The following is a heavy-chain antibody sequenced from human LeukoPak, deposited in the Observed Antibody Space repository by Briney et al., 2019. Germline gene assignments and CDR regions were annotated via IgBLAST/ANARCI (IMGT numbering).Heavy chain of an antibody. D-gene: IGHD6-19*01. CDR3: ARASEGSAWYVDS. Sequence: PGGSLRLSCAASGFSVSSNYMSWVRQAPGKGLEWVSIIYSGGSTYYADSVKGRFTISTDDFKHTVYLQMNNLSAEDTAVYYCARASEGSAWYVDSWGQGTLVTVSS. V-gene: IGHV3-53*01. CDR2: IYSGGST. J-gene: IGHJ4*02. CDR1: GFSVSSNY.